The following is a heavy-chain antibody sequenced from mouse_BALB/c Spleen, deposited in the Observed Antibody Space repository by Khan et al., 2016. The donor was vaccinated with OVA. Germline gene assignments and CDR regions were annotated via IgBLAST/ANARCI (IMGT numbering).Heavy chain of an antibody. Sequence: EVQRVESGGGLVQPGGSRKLSCAASGFTFSSFGIHWVRQAPKKGLEWVAYISSGSSTIYYVDTVKGRFTISRDIPKNTLFLQMTSLRSEDTAMYYCARSGGNFHWYFYVWGAGTSVTVSS. J-gene: IGHJ1*01. V-gene: IGHV5-17*02. CDR3: ARSGGNFHWYFYV. CDR1: GFTFSSFG. CDR2: ISSGSSTI. D-gene: IGHD2-1*01.